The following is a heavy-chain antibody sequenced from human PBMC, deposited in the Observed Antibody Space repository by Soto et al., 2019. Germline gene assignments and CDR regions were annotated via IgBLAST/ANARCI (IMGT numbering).Heavy chain of an antibody. Sequence: GASVNVSCKASGYTFTSYYMHWVRQAPGQGLEWMGIINPSGGSTSYAQKFQGRVTMTRDTSTSTVYMELSSLRSEDTAVYYCARRGGGSGWYRYYYYMDVWGKGTTVTVSS. CDR1: GYTFTSYY. D-gene: IGHD6-19*01. V-gene: IGHV1-46*03. CDR2: INPSGGST. CDR3: ARRGGGSGWYRYYYYMDV. J-gene: IGHJ6*03.